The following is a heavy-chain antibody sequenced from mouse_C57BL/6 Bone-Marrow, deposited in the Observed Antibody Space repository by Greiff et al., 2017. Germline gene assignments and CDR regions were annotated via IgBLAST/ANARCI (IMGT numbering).Heavy chain of an antibody. Sequence: QVQLKQSGAELARPGASVKLSCKASGYTFTSYGISWVKQRTGQGLEWIGELYPRSDNTYYNEQFKGQATLPADKYSSTAYMELRILTSEYSSVYFCARECNDVFYYGMDYWGQGTSVTVSS. CDR3: ARECNDVFYYGMDY. CDR1: GYTFTSYG. J-gene: IGHJ4*01. CDR2: LYPRSDNT. V-gene: IGHV1-81*01. D-gene: IGHD2-1*01.